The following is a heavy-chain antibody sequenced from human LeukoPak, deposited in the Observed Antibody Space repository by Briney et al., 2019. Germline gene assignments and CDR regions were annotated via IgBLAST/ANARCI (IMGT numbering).Heavy chain of an antibody. D-gene: IGHD3-3*01. J-gene: IGHJ6*03. CDR2: LNWNGAST. V-gene: IGHV3-20*04. CDR3: ARAVTIFGVVTNHYYYYMDV. CDR1: GFTFDDYG. Sequence: GGSLRLSCAASGFTFDDYGLSWVRQVPGKGLEWVSGLNWNGASTGYADSVKGRFTISRDNAKNSLYLQMNSLRAEDTAVYYCARAVTIFGVVTNHYYYYMDVWGKGTTVTVSS.